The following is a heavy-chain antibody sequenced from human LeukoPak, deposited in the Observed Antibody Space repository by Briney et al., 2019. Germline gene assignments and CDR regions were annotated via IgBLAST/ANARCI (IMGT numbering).Heavy chain of an antibody. V-gene: IGHV1-69*04. CDR1: GGTFSSYA. J-gene: IGHJ6*02. D-gene: IGHD5-18*01. CDR3: ARAPIQLWFDSFKYGMDV. Sequence: SVKVSCKASGGTFSSYAISWVRQAPGQGLEWMGRIIPILGIANYAQKFQGRVTITADKSTSTAYMELSSLRSEDTAVYYCARAPIQLWFDSFKYGMDVWGQGTTVTVSS. CDR2: IIPILGIA.